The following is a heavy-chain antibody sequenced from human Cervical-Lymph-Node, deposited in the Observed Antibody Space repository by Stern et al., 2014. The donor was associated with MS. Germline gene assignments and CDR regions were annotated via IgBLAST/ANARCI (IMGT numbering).Heavy chain of an antibody. CDR2: INSSGGST. J-gene: IGHJ5*02. CDR3: ARTLMTVIVVDSHTEPIRDP. CDR1: GYTFTNYY. V-gene: IGHV1-46*01. Sequence: VQLVQSGAEVKRPGASVKVSCKASGYTFTNYYMHWVRQAPGQGLEWMGLINSSGGSTRFAQKFQDRVTMTRDTPTSTVYMELSSLRSDDTAVYYCARTLMTVIVVDSHTEPIRDP. D-gene: IGHD2/OR15-2a*01.